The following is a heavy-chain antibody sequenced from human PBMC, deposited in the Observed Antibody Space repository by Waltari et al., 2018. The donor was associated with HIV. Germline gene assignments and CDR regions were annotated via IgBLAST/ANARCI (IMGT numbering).Heavy chain of an antibody. V-gene: IGHV4-38-2*01. J-gene: IGHJ4*02. CDR2: IFHSGSA. CDR3: ARSEGAQTATIFDR. CDR1: GYPITSGYH. D-gene: IGHD3-3*01. Sequence: QVQLQESGPGLVKPSETLSLTCGVSGYPITSGYHWGWIRQPPGVGLEWIGSIFHSGSAYYNPPLRSRVTISVDTSKNQFSLKLNSVTAADTAVYFCARSEGAQTATIFDRWGQGTLVTVSS.